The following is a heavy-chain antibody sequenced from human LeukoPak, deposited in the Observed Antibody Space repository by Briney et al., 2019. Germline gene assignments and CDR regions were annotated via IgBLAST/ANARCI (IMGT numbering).Heavy chain of an antibody. V-gene: IGHV4-39*07. CDR2: IYYSGST. J-gene: IGHJ4*02. CDR1: GGSLSSSSYY. D-gene: IGHD1-1*01. CDR3: ARDISRWNELDS. Sequence: PSETLSLTCTVSGGSLSSSSYYWGWIRQPPGKGLEWIGSIYYSGSTYYNPSLKSRVTISEDTSKNQFSLKLSSVTAADTAVYYGARDISRWNELDSWGQGTLVTVSS.